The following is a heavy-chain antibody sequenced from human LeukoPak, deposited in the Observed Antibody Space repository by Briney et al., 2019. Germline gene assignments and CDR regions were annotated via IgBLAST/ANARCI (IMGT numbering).Heavy chain of an antibody. J-gene: IGHJ4*02. D-gene: IGHD6-25*01. CDR3: TKLGGYSSESLRNF. CDR1: GFTFSSYA. Sequence: GGSLRLSCAASGFTFSSYAMSWVRQAPGKGLEWVSTISTIGGSTYYADSVKGRFTISRDNSKDTLYLQMNSLRAEDTAVYFCTKLGGYSSESLRNFGGQGTLVTVSS. CDR2: ISTIGGST. V-gene: IGHV3-23*01.